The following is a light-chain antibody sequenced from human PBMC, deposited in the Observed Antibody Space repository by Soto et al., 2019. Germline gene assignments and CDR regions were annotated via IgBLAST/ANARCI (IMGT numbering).Light chain of an antibody. CDR1: QSVNNNY. CDR2: GAS. CDR3: QQYGSSPFS. Sequence: EIVLTQSPGTLSLSPGERATLSCRASQSVNNNYLAWYQQKPGQAPRLLIYGASIRATGIPDRFSGSGSGTDFTLTISSLEPEDFAVYYCQQYGSSPFSFGPGTKVDV. J-gene: IGKJ3*01. V-gene: IGKV3-20*01.